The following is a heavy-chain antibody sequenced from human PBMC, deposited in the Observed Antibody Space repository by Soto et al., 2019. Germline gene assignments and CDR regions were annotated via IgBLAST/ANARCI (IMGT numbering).Heavy chain of an antibody. V-gene: IGHV1-3*01. Sequence: ASVKVSCKASGYTFTSYAIHWVRQAPGQRLEWMGWINAGNGNTKYSQKVQGRVTITRDTSTSTAYMELRSLRSEDTAVYYCARQSSSSCHDYWGQGTPVPVSS. CDR1: GYTFTSYA. J-gene: IGHJ4*02. CDR3: ARQSSSSCHDY. CDR2: INAGNGNT. D-gene: IGHD6-13*01.